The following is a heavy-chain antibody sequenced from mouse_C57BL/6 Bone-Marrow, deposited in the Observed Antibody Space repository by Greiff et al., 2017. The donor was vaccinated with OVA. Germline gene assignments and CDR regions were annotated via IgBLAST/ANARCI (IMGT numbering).Heavy chain of an antibody. V-gene: IGHV1-52*01. D-gene: IGHD1-1*01. Sequence: QVQLQQSGAELVRPGSSVKLSCKASGYTFTSYWMHWVKQRPIQGLEWIGNIDPSDSETHYNQKFKDKATLTVDKSSSTAYMQLSSLTSEDSAVYYCARYYYGSSYVGSFACWGQGTLVTVSA. CDR2: IDPSDSET. J-gene: IGHJ3*01. CDR1: GYTFTSYW. CDR3: ARYYYGSSYVGSFAC.